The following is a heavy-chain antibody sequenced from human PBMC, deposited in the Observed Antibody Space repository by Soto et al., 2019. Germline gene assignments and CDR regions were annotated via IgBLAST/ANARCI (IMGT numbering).Heavy chain of an antibody. CDR2: VSSSDSTV. D-gene: IGHD3-22*01. CDR3: ARDLGYYDSSGYFDY. V-gene: IGHV3-11*01. Sequence: QVHLVESGGGLVKPGGSLRLSCAGSGFTFSEHYMSWIRQAPGKGLEWISYVSSSDSTVYYADSVKGRFTISRDNAKNSLYLQMNSLRVEDTAEYYCARDLGYYDSSGYFDYWGQGTLVTVSS. CDR1: GFTFSEHY. J-gene: IGHJ4*02.